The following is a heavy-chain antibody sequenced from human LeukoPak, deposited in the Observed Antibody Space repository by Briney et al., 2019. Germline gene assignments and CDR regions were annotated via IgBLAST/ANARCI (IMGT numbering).Heavy chain of an antibody. V-gene: IGHV1-69*13. CDR3: ARVGSFDWPTA. CDR1: GYTFTSYG. D-gene: IGHD3-9*01. J-gene: IGHJ4*02. CDR2: IIPIFGTA. Sequence: EASVKVSCKASGYTFTSYGISWVRQAPGQGLEWMGGIIPIFGTANYAQKFQGRVTITADESTSTAYMELSSLRSEDTAVYYCARVGSFDWPTAWGQGTLVTVSS.